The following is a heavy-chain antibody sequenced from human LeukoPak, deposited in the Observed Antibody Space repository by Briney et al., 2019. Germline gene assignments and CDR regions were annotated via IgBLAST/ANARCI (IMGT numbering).Heavy chain of an antibody. CDR3: ASRSGEVGYFDL. CDR1: GAAIHSYY. V-gene: IGHV4-59*01. Sequence: TSQTLSLTCAVSGAAIHSYYVSWIRHPPRNGLEWIGYIYHSGSTNYNPSLKSRVTISVDTSKNEFSLKLNSVTAADTAVYYCASRSGEVGYFDLWGRGTLVTVSS. CDR2: IYHSGST. J-gene: IGHJ2*01. D-gene: IGHD6-25*01.